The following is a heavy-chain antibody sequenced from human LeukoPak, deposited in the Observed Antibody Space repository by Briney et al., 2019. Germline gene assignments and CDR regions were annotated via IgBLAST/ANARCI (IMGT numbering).Heavy chain of an antibody. CDR1: GYTFTGYY. CDR2: INPNSGGT. V-gene: IGHV1-2*02. J-gene: IGHJ4*02. Sequence: ASVKVSCKASGYTFTGYYMHWVRQAPGQGLEWMGWINPNSGGTNYAQKFQGRVTMTRDTSISTAYMELSRLRSDDTAVYYCARVRKFFRYSDYWGQGTLVTVSS. CDR3: ARVRKFFRYSDY. D-gene: IGHD3-3*01.